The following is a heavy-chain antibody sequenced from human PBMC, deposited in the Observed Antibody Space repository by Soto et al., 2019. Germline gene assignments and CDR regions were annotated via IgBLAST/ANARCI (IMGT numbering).Heavy chain of an antibody. V-gene: IGHV4-34*01. D-gene: IGHD5-12*01. CDR3: GRGQEGIVATP. Sequence: QVQLQQWGAGLLKPSETLSLTCAVNGGSLTGYYWSWIRQPPGKGLEWIGEIKDGGSTNYSPSLRSRVTISADTSKNQFSLRLNSVTAADTAVYFCGRGQEGIVATPWDQGTLVTVSS. CDR2: IKDGGST. CDR1: GGSLTGYY. J-gene: IGHJ5*02.